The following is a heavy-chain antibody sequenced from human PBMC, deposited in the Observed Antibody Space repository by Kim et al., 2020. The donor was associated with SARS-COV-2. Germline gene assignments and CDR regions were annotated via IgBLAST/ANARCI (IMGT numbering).Heavy chain of an antibody. Sequence: SETLSLTCTVSGGSISSYYWSWIRQPPGKGLEWIGYIYYSGSTNYNPSLKSRVTISVDTSKNQFSLKLSSVTAADTAVYYCARTRVGAFDIWGQGTMVTVSS. CDR3: ARTRVGAFDI. CDR2: IYYSGST. J-gene: IGHJ3*02. CDR1: GGSISSYY. V-gene: IGHV4-59*01.